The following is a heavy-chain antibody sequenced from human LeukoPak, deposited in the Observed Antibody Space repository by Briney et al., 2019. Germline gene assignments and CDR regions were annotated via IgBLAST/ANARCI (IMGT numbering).Heavy chain of an antibody. D-gene: IGHD6-13*01. Sequence: PSETLSLTCAVYGGSFSGYYWSWIRQPPGKGLEWIGEINHSRNTNCNPSLKSRVTISLDTSKNQFSLKLSSVTAADTAVYYCARGGSAANRAPLWGQGTLVTVSS. CDR1: GGSFSGYY. CDR3: ARGGSAANRAPL. J-gene: IGHJ4*02. CDR2: INHSRNT. V-gene: IGHV4-34*01.